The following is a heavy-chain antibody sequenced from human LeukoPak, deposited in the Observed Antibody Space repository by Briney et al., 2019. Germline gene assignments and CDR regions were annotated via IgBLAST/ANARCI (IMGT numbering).Heavy chain of an antibody. Sequence: ASVKVSCKASGYTLTSYGISWVRQAPGQGLEWMGWISAYNGNTNYAQKLQGRVTMTTDTSTSTAYMELRSLRSDDTAVYYCARVRFLEWLTGVYYYYYMDVWGKGTTVTVSS. CDR3: ARVRFLEWLTGVYYYYYMDV. CDR1: GYTLTSYG. J-gene: IGHJ6*03. CDR2: ISAYNGNT. D-gene: IGHD3-3*01. V-gene: IGHV1-18*01.